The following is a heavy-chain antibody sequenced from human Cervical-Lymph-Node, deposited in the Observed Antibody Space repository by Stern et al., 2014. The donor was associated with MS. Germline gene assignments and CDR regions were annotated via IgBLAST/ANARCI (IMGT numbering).Heavy chain of an antibody. J-gene: IGHJ4*02. V-gene: IGHV3-23*04. Sequence: EMQLVESGGGLVQPGGSLRLSCAASGFTFSDYAMRCVRQTPGKALECISAISLSGGSTCYADSVQGRFTIYRDNSKNTLYLQMNSLRAEDTAVYYCAKDRELVVVTFDSWGQGTLVTVSS. D-gene: IGHD2-15*01. CDR1: GFTFSDYA. CDR2: ISLSGGST. CDR3: AKDRELVVVTFDS.